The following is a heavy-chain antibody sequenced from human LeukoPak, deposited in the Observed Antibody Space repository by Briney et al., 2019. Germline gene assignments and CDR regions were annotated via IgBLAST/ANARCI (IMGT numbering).Heavy chain of an antibody. D-gene: IGHD3-10*01. CDR1: GFTFSSYA. CDR2: ISYDGSNK. CDR3: ARGPGGFGGNDAFDI. J-gene: IGHJ3*02. Sequence: GGSLRLSCAASGFTFSSYAMHWVRQAPGKGLEWVAVISYDGSNKYYADSVKGRFTISRDNSKNTLYLQMNSLRAEDTAVYYCARGPGGFGGNDAFDIWGQGTMVTVSS. V-gene: IGHV3-30*04.